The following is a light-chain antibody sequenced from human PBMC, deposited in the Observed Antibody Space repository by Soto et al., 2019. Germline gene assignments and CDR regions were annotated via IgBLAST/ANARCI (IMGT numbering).Light chain of an antibody. CDR1: QTIIRY. J-gene: IGKJ3*01. CDR3: QQSYSTLFS. Sequence: DIQMTQSPSSLSASVGDRVTITCRASQTIIRYLNWYQQKPGRAPNLLIYAASNLQSGVPSRFSSSVSGTEFTLTISSLQPEDFATYYCQQSYSTLFSFGPGTKVEIK. CDR2: AAS. V-gene: IGKV1-39*01.